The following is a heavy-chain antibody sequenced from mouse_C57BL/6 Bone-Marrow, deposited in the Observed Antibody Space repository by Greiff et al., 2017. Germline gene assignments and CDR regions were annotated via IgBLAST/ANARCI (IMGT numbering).Heavy chain of an antibody. CDR3: ARKGWLLPLDY. CDR1: GYTFTDYY. D-gene: IGHD2-3*01. Sequence: QVQLQQSGAELVRPGASVQLSCKASGYTFTDYYINWVKQRPGQGLEWIARIYPGSGNTYYNEKFKGKATLTAEKSSSTAYMQLSSLTSEDSAVYFCARKGWLLPLDYWGQGTTLTVSS. V-gene: IGHV1-76*01. CDR2: IYPGSGNT. J-gene: IGHJ2*01.